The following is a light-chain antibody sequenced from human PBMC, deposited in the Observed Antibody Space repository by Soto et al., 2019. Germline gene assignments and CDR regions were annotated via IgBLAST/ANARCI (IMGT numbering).Light chain of an antibody. CDR2: GAS. J-gene: IGKJ1*01. Sequence: EIVMTQSPATLSVSPGERATLSCRASQSVSSNLAWYQQKPGQAPRLLIYGASTRATGIPARFSGSGSGTEFSLTISSLQSEDFAVYYCQQNSNWPHTFGQGTKV. CDR1: QSVSSN. V-gene: IGKV3-15*01. CDR3: QQNSNWPHT.